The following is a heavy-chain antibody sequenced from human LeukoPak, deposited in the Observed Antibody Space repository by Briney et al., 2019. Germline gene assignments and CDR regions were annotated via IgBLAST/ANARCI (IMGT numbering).Heavy chain of an antibody. CDR1: GFTFSSYG. D-gene: IGHD1-26*01. CDR2: ISGSGGSA. V-gene: IGHV3-23*01. CDR3: AKDYSGSYYGYFDY. Sequence: GGSLRLSCAASGFTFSSYGMNWVRQAPGKGLEWVSIISGSGGSAYYADSVKGRFTISRDNSKNTLYLQMNSLRAEGTAVYYCAKDYSGSYYGYFDYWGQGTLVTVSS. J-gene: IGHJ4*02.